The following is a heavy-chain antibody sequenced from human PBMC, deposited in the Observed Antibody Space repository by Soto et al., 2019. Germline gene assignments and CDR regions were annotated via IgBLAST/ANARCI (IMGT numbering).Heavy chain of an antibody. CDR3: AKDGGDCSSTSCPRYYYYYYMDV. D-gene: IGHD2-2*01. Sequence: QVQLVESGGGVVQPGRSLRLSCAASGFTFSSYGMHWVRQAPGKGLEWVAVISYDGSNKYYADSVKGRFTISRDNSKKTLYLQMNSLRAEDTAVYYCAKDGGDCSSTSCPRYYYYYYMDVWGKGTTVTVSS. J-gene: IGHJ6*03. V-gene: IGHV3-30*18. CDR2: ISYDGSNK. CDR1: GFTFSSYG.